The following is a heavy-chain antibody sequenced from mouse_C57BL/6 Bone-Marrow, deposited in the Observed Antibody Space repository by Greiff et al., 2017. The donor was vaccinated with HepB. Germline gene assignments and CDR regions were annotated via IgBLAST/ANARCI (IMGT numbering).Heavy chain of an antibody. V-gene: IGHV1-53*01. CDR1: GYTFTSYW. CDR2: INPSNGGT. D-gene: IGHD1-1*01. Sequence: VQLQQSGTELVKPGASVKLSCKASGYTFTSYWMHWVKQRPGQGLEWIGNINPSNGGTNYNEKFKSKATLTVDKSSSTAYMQLSSLTSEDSAVYYCARRITTEGPYFDYWGQGTTLTVSS. J-gene: IGHJ2*01. CDR3: ARRITTEGPYFDY.